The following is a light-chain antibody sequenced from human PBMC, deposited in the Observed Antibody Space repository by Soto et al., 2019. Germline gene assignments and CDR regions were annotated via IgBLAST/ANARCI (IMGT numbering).Light chain of an antibody. CDR3: QQYGSSPMT. Sequence: EIVLTQSPGTLSLSPGERATLSCRASQSVSSNYLAWYQQKPGQAPRLLIYGASSRATGIPDRFSGSGSGTDCTLTIIRLEPEDFAVYYCQQYGSSPMTFGQGTRLEIK. CDR1: QSVSSNY. CDR2: GAS. J-gene: IGKJ5*01. V-gene: IGKV3-20*01.